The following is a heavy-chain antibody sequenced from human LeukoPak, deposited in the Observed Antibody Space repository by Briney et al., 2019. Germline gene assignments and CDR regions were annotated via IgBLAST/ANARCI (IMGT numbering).Heavy chain of an antibody. V-gene: IGHV1-18*01. J-gene: IGHJ4*02. CDR2: INTLNGYT. CDR3: ARVGALTWAYYFDF. Sequence: ASVKVSCKASGYTFSSYGISWVRQAPGQGREWVGWINTLNGYTNFAQKLQGRVTMTTDTSTSTVYMELGSLRSDDTAVYYCARVGALTWAYYFDFWGQGTPVTVSS. D-gene: IGHD3-10*01. CDR1: GYTFSSYG.